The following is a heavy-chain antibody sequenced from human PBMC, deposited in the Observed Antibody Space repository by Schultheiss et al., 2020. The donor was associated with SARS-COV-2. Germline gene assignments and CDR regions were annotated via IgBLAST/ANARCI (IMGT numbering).Heavy chain of an antibody. CDR2: IYYSGTT. V-gene: IGHV4-59*01. CDR1: GGSISDYF. Sequence: SETLSLTCTVSGGSISDYFWSWVRQPPGKGLEWIGYIYYSGTTNYNPSLKSRVTISVDTSKDQFSLRLTSVTASDTAVYYCVRGARYNWNDAGWFDPWGHGPLVTVSS. J-gene: IGHJ5*02. CDR3: VRGARYNWNDAGWFDP. D-gene: IGHD1-20*01.